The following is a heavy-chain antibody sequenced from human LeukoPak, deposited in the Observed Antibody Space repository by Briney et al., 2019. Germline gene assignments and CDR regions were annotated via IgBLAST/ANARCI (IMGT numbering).Heavy chain of an antibody. CDR1: GFTFSNYW. V-gene: IGHV3-30*18. CDR2: ISFDGSNT. Sequence: GGSLRPSCAASGFTFSNYWMSWVRQAPGKGLEWVAVISFDGSNTYYTDSVKGRFTISRDNSKNTLYLQMNSLRAEDTAVYYCAKDIGAVAGNTDYWGQGTLVTVSS. CDR3: AKDIGAVAGNTDY. D-gene: IGHD6-19*01. J-gene: IGHJ4*02.